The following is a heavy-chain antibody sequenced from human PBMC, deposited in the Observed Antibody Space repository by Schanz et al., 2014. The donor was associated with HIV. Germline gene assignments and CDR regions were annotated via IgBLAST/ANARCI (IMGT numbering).Heavy chain of an antibody. CDR3: AKDLNPYNVHPPLVTPPVGYGMDV. V-gene: IGHV3-11*01. CDR2: ISSSGSTI. D-gene: IGHD5-18*01. Sequence: QVQLVDSGGGLVKPGGSLRLSCAASGFTFSDYYMSWIRQAPGKGLEWVSYISSSGSTIYYADSVKGRFTISRDNAKNPLDLQMNSLRAEDTALYYCAKDLNPYNVHPPLVTPPVGYGMDVWGQGTTVTVSS. CDR1: GFTFSDYY. J-gene: IGHJ6*02.